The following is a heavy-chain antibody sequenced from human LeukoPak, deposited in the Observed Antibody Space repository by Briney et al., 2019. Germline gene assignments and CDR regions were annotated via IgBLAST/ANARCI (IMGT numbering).Heavy chain of an antibody. J-gene: IGHJ5*02. CDR3: VRGMYYDILTGLPNWFDP. CDR1: GGSISSYY. Sequence: SETLSLTCTVSGGSISSYYWSWIRQPPGKGLEWIGYIYYSGSTNYNPSLKSRVTISVDTSKNQFSLKLTSVTAADTAVYYCVRGMYYDILTGLPNWFDPWGQGTLVTVSS. CDR2: IYYSGST. V-gene: IGHV4-59*08. D-gene: IGHD3-9*01.